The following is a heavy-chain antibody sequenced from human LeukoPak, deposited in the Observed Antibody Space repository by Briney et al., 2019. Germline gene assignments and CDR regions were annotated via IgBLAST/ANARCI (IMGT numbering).Heavy chain of an antibody. Sequence: GASVKVSCKASGGTFSSYAISWVRQAPGQGLEWIGGIIPIFGTANYAQKFQGRVTITTDESTSTAYMELSSLRSEDTAVYYCARDQGLTTASYTPGGDLWWFDPWGQGTLVTVSS. D-gene: IGHD4-17*01. CDR1: GGTFSSYA. V-gene: IGHV1-69*05. CDR3: ARDQGLTTASYTPGGDLWWFDP. J-gene: IGHJ5*02. CDR2: IIPIFGTA.